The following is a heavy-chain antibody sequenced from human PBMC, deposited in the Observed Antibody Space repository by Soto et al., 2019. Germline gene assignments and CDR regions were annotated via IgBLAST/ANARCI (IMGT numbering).Heavy chain of an antibody. V-gene: IGHV2-5*02. Sequence: SGPTLVNPTQTLTLTCTFSGFSLSTSGVGVGWIRQPPGKALEWLALIYWDDDKRYSPSLKSRLTITKDTSKNQVVLTMTNMDPVDTATYYCAHRPSYCSGRSCYSGFDYWGQGTLVTVSS. J-gene: IGHJ4*02. CDR1: GFSLSTSGVG. D-gene: IGHD2-15*01. CDR3: AHRPSYCSGRSCYSGFDY. CDR2: IYWDDDK.